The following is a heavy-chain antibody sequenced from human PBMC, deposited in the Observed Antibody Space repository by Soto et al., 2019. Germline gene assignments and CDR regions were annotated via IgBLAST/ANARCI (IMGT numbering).Heavy chain of an antibody. J-gene: IGHJ4*02. CDR1: GFTFSSYA. V-gene: IGHV3-23*01. D-gene: IGHD2-2*01. Sequence: GGSLRLSCAASGFTFSSYAMSWVRQAPGKGLEWVSAISGSGGSTYYADSVKGRFTISRDNSKNTLYLQMNSLRAEDTAVYYCAKGWHCSSTSCHGYYFDYWGQGTLVTVSS. CDR2: ISGSGGST. CDR3: AKGWHCSSTSCHGYYFDY.